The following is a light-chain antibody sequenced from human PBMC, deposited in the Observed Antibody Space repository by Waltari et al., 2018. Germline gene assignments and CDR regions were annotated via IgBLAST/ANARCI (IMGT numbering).Light chain of an antibody. Sequence: DIQMTQFPSTLSESVGDRLTITCRASQSINSWLAWYQQKPGKAPKLLIYKASSLESGVPSRFSGSGSGTEFTLTISSLQPDDFATYYCQQYNSYEWTFGQGTKVAIK. CDR3: QQYNSYEWT. J-gene: IGKJ1*01. V-gene: IGKV1-5*03. CDR2: KAS. CDR1: QSINSW.